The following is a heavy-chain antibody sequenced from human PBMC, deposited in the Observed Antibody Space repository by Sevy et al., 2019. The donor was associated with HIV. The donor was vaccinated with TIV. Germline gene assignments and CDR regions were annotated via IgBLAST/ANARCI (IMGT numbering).Heavy chain of an antibody. J-gene: IGHJ2*01. CDR2: IYSTGST. D-gene: IGHD6-19*01. CDR3: ATPRGSDWYEGTGGYFDL. Sequence: SETLSLSCTVSGGSISRSSYYWGWIRQPPGKGLEWIGSIYSTGSTSYNPSLKSRVTLSADTSKNQFSLKLDSVSAADTAVYYCATPRGSDWYEGTGGYFDLWGRGALVTVSS. V-gene: IGHV4-39*01. CDR1: GGSISRSSYY.